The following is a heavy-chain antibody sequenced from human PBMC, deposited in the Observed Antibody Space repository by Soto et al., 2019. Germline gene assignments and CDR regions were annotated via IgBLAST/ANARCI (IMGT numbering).Heavy chain of an antibody. CDR1: GGTFRNHG. J-gene: IGHJ2*01. Sequence: QVQLVQSGAEVKKPGSSVKVSRKASGGTFRNHGISWLRQAPGQGLEWIGGFTPKFGTANYAPKFQGRVSITADESTTTASVALSNLRPEDTAVYFCARGVVSGFEFWYFDLWGRGTLITVSS. V-gene: IGHV1-69*01. CDR3: ARGVVSGFEFWYFDL. D-gene: IGHD5-12*01. CDR2: FTPKFGTA.